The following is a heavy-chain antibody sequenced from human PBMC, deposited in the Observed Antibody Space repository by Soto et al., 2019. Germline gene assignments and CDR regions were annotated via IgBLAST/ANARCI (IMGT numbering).Heavy chain of an antibody. CDR3: AKDIAPYYYGMDV. Sequence: GGSLRLSCAASGFTFDDYTMHWVRQAPGKGLEWVSLISWDGGSTYYADSVKGRFTISRDNSKNSLYLQMNSLRTEDTALYYCAKDIAPYYYGMDVWGQGTTVTVSS. CDR2: ISWDGGST. V-gene: IGHV3-43*01. CDR1: GFTFDDYT. J-gene: IGHJ6*02.